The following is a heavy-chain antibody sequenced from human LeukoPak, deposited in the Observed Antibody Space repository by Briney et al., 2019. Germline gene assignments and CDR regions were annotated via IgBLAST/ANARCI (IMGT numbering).Heavy chain of an antibody. CDR3: AKGERGASNWNDY. J-gene: IGHJ4*02. V-gene: IGHV3-48*03. D-gene: IGHD1-20*01. Sequence: GGSLRLSCAASGFTFSSYEMNWVRQAPGKGLEWVSYISSSGSTMYYADSVKGRFTISRDNAKNSLYLQMNSLRAEDTAVYYCAKGERGASNWNDYWGQGTLVTVSS. CDR2: ISSSGSTM. CDR1: GFTFSSYE.